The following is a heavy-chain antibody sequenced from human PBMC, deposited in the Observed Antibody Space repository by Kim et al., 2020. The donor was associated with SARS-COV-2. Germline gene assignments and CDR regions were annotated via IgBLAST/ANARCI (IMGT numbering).Heavy chain of an antibody. CDR1: GFTFSSYW. Sequence: GGSLRLSCAASGFTFSSYWMHWVRQVPGKGLVWVSRINDDGRSTTYADSVKGRFNISRDNAKNTLYLQMNSLRAEDTAVYYCARGGYCGSTSCYSTDDGFDIWGQGTMVTVAS. V-gene: IGHV3-74*01. CDR3: ARGGYCGSTSCYSTDDGFDI. D-gene: IGHD2-2*02. CDR2: INDDGRST. J-gene: IGHJ3*02.